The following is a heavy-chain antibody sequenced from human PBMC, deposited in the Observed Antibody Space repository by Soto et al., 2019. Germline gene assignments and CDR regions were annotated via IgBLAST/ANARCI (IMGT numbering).Heavy chain of an antibody. Sequence: SGGSLRLSCAASGFTFSSYAMHWVRQAPGKGLEWVAVISYDGSNKYYADSVKGRFTISRDNSKNTLYLQMNSLRAEDTAVYYCARDDSYSYYFADWGQGTLVPVDS. D-gene: IGHD6-13*01. CDR2: ISYDGSNK. CDR1: GFTFSSYA. J-gene: IGHJ4*02. V-gene: IGHV3-30-3*01. CDR3: ARDDSYSYYFAD.